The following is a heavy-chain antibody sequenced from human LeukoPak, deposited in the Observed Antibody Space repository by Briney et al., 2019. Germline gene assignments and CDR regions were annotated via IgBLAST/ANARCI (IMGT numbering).Heavy chain of an antibody. CDR3: AKDLHYNAADC. J-gene: IGHJ4*02. V-gene: IGHV3-74*01. CDR1: GFSFSSCW. Sequence: GGSLRLSCAASGFSFSSCWMHWVRQVPGKGLVWVSRINTDGTDTTYADSVKGRFTISRDNAKNTLYLQMNSLTVEDTAVYYCAKDLHYNAADCWGQGTLVTVSS. D-gene: IGHD1-14*01. CDR2: INTDGTDT.